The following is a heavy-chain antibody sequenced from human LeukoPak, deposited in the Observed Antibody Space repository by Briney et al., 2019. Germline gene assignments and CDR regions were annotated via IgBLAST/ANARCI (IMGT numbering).Heavy chain of an antibody. Sequence: GESLKISCKGSGYSFTDYWIGWVRQMPGKGLEWMGVIYPADSETRYSPSFHGQVTISADKSISTAYLQWSSLKASDTAMYYCARASIAGTVRPFENWGQGTVVTVSS. CDR2: IYPADSET. CDR1: GYSFTDYW. D-gene: IGHD1-7*01. V-gene: IGHV5-51*01. CDR3: ARASIAGTVRPFEN. J-gene: IGHJ3*02.